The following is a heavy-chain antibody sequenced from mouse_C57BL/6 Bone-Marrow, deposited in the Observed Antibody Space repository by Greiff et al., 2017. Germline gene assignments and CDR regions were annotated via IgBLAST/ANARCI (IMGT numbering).Heavy chain of an antibody. D-gene: IGHD1-1*01. J-gene: IGHJ2*01. Sequence: VQGVESGAELARPGASVKLSCKASGYTFTSYGISWVKQRTGQGLEWIGEIYPRSGNTYYNEKFKGKATLTADKSSSTAYMELRSLTSEDSAVYFCARVGLLLFDYWGQGTTLTVSS. CDR3: ARVGLLLFDY. CDR2: IYPRSGNT. V-gene: IGHV1-81*01. CDR1: GYTFTSYG.